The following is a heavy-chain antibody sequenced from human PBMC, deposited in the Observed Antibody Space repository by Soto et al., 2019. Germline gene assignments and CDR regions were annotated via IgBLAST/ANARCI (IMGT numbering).Heavy chain of an antibody. V-gene: IGHV4-34*01. CDR3: ARVYSPTQNPNKYYPYLEY. D-gene: IGHD3-10*01. CDR2: INHSGST. Sequence: PSETLSLTCAFYVGSFSDYSWSCIRHPPGKWLEWIGEINHSGSTNLHPSLKSRVTISVDTSKNQFSLKLSSVTAADTAVYYCARVYSPTQNPNKYYPYLEYLGQGIVDIVSS. CDR1: VGSFSDYS. J-gene: IGHJ4*02.